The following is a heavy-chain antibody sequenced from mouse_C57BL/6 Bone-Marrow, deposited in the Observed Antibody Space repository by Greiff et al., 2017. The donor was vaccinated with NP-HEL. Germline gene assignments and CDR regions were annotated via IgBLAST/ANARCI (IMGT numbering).Heavy chain of an antibody. J-gene: IGHJ3*01. CDR3: ARDYYGSSYPPWYAY. V-gene: IGHV1-64*01. Sequence: QVQLQQPGAELVKPGASVKLSCKASGYTFTSYWMHWVKQRPGHCLEWFGMIHPNRGSTNFNAKFKSKATLTVDKSSSTAYMQLSSLTSEDSAVYYCARDYYGSSYPPWYAYWGQGTLVTVSA. CDR2: IHPNRGST. D-gene: IGHD1-1*01. CDR1: GYTFTSYW.